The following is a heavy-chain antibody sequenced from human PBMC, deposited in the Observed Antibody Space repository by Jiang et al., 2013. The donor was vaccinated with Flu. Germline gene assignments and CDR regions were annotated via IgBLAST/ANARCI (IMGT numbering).Heavy chain of an antibody. CDR2: ISSSSSYI. CDR1: GFTFSSYS. CDR3: AREQPQILSPYGMDV. D-gene: IGHD2/OR15-2a*01. Sequence: RLSCAASGFTFSSYSMNWVRQAPGRGLEWVSSISSSSSYIYYADSVKGRFTISRDNAKNSLYLQMNSLRAEDTAVYYCAREQPQILSPYGMDVWGQGTTVTVSS. J-gene: IGHJ6*02. V-gene: IGHV3-21*01.